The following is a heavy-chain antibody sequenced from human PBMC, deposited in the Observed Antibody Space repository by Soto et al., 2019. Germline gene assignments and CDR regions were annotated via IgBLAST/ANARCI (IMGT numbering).Heavy chain of an antibody. CDR2: INQDGGVT. Sequence: GGSLRLSCVASSSFMGWIRQAPGKGLEWVANINQDGGVTYYVDSVEGRFTISRDNTKDSLYLQMNSLRGEDTAIYYCARYYRGSGRYFFDYWGQGTPVTVSS. CDR3: ARYYRGSGRYFFDY. V-gene: IGHV3-7*03. D-gene: IGHD6-19*01. J-gene: IGHJ4*02. CDR1: SSF.